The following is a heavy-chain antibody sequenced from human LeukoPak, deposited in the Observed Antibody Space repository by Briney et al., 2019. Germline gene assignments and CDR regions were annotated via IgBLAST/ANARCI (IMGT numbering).Heavy chain of an antibody. Sequence: GGSLRLSCAASGFTFSNAWMSCVRQAPGKGLEWVGRIKSKIDGGTIDYAAPVKGRFTISRDDSKNTMYLQMNSLKIEDTAVYYCTASLTSGYYIDNWGQGTLVTVSS. D-gene: IGHD3-3*01. J-gene: IGHJ4*02. CDR3: TASLTSGYYIDN. CDR1: GFTFSNAW. V-gene: IGHV3-15*01. CDR2: IKSKIDGGTI.